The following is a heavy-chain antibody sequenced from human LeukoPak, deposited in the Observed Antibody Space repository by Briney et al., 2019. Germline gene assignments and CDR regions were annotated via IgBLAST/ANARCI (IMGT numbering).Heavy chain of an antibody. J-gene: IGHJ3*02. D-gene: IGHD4-17*01. CDR2: INWNGGST. CDR3: ARVYDYGDFYDAFDI. CDR1: GFTFDDYG. Sequence: GGSLRLSCAASGFTFDDYGMSWVRQAPGKGLEWVSGINWNGGSTGYADSVKGRFTISRDNAKNSLYLQMNSLRAEDTALYYCARVYDYGDFYDAFDIWGQGTMVTVSS. V-gene: IGHV3-20*04.